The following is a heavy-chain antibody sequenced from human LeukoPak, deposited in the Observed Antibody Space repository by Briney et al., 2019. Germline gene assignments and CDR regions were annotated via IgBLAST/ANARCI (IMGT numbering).Heavy chain of an antibody. CDR2: ISGSGATT. Sequence: GGSLRLSCAPSGFTFSNDAISWVRQAPGKGLEWVSGISGSGATTCYADSVKGRFTISRDNSKNTLYLHMNSLRAEDTALYLCVKEFSGSPECRSSRPDYWGQGTLVTVSS. D-gene: IGHD6-13*01. J-gene: IGHJ4*02. V-gene: IGHV3-23*01. CDR1: GFTFSNDA. CDR3: VKEFSGSPECRSSRPDY.